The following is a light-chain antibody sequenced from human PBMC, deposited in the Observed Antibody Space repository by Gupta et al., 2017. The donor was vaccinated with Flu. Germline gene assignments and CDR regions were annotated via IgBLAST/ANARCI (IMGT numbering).Light chain of an antibody. Sequence: DIEMPQSTSTLSASVGDRVTITCRASQSISSWLAWYQQKPGKAPKPLIYKASRVSSGVPSRFSGSGSGTEFPSTISSLQPDDFATYYCHQDNSSSGAFGQGTKVEMK. CDR1: QSISSW. V-gene: IGKV1-5*03. CDR2: KAS. J-gene: IGKJ1*01. CDR3: HQDNSSSGA.